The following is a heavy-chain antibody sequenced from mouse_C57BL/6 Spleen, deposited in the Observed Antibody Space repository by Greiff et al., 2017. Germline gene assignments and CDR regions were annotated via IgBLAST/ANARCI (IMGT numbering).Heavy chain of an antibody. CDR2: INPSSGYT. V-gene: IGHV1-4*01. J-gene: IGHJ3*01. D-gene: IGHD2-3*01. Sequence: VQLQQSGAELARPGASVKMSCKASGYTFTSYTMHWVKQRPGQGLEWIGYINPSSGYTKYNQKFKDKATLTADKSSSTAYMQLSSLTSEDSAVYYCARSFYDAPFAYWGQGTLVTVSA. CDR1: GYTFTSYT. CDR3: ARSFYDAPFAY.